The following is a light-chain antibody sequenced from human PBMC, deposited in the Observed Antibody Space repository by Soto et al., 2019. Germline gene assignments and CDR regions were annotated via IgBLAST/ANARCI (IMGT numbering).Light chain of an antibody. J-gene: IGKJ1*01. CDR3: QKYNNRTRQT. CDR2: GAS. Sequence: IVMTQSPATLSVSPGEGATLSCRASQSVTSNLAWYQQRPGQAPRLLIYGASTRATGIPARFSGSGSGTEFTLTISSLQSEDFAGYYCQKYNNRTRQTFGQGIKGDIK. CDR1: QSVTSN. V-gene: IGKV3-15*01.